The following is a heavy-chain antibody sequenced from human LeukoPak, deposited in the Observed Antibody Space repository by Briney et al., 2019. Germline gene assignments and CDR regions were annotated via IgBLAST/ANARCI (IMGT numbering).Heavy chain of an antibody. V-gene: IGHV3-30*04. D-gene: IGHD3-3*01. CDR2: IAFDGSRK. J-gene: IGHJ5*02. Sequence: GGSLRLSCAASGFTFNIYAIHWVRQAPGKGLEWVTGIAFDGSRKHYADSVKGRFTISRDNARNTMDLQMNSLRVEDTAVYHCTRYDSSRFDPWGQGTLVIVSS. CDR1: GFTFNIYA. CDR3: TRYDSSRFDP.